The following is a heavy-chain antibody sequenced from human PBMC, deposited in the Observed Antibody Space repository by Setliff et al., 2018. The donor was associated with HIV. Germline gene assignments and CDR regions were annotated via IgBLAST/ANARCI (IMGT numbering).Heavy chain of an antibody. CDR3: ARAEMATIVAFDI. V-gene: IGHV4-61*08. Sequence: PSETLSLTCTVSGQFISDGYYWGWIRQSPGKGLEWIGYISNTGNTKYNPSLKSRVTIAGDTSKNQLSVRLTSVTAADTAVYYCARAEMATIVAFDIWGQGTMVTV. D-gene: IGHD5-12*01. J-gene: IGHJ3*02. CDR1: GQFISDGYY. CDR2: ISNTGNT.